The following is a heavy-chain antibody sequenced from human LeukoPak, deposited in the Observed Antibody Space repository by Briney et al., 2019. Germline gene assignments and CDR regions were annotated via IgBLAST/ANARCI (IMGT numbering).Heavy chain of an antibody. D-gene: IGHD3-9*01. V-gene: IGHV4-61*02. CDR1: GDSISSGDDY. CDR3: ARGGYFDWSYYYYYYMDV. Sequence: SETLSLTCTVSGDSISSGDDYWSWIRQPAGKGLEWIGRISSSGSTNYNPSLKSRVTISVDTSKNQFSLKLSPVTAADTAVYYCARGGYFDWSYYYYYYMDVWGKGTTVTISS. J-gene: IGHJ6*03. CDR2: ISSSGST.